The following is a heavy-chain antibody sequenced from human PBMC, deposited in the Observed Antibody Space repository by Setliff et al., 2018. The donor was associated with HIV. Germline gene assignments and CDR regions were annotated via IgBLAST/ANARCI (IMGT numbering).Heavy chain of an antibody. Sequence: SLKISCAASGFTFSSYAMHWVRRAPGKGLEWMSVIWYDGSNKYYADAVKGRFTISRDNSKNTLYLQMNSLRAEDTAVYYCAKDPTYYYEGSCYGRVGYFDYWGQGTQVTASS. D-gene: IGHD3-22*01. CDR1: GFTFSSYA. CDR3: AKDPTYYYEGSCYGRVGYFDY. CDR2: IWYDGSNK. V-gene: IGHV3-33*06. J-gene: IGHJ4*02.